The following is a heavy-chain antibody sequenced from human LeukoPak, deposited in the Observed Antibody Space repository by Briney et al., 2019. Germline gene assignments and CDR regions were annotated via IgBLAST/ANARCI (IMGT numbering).Heavy chain of an antibody. CDR3: AAATGATAGSYAFDI. CDR2: IVVGSGNT. J-gene: IGHJ3*02. V-gene: IGHV1-58*01. D-gene: IGHD1-26*01. CDR1: GFTFSSSA. Sequence: GASVKVSCKASGFTFSSSAVQWVRQARGQRLEWIGWIVVGSGNTNYAQKFQERVTITRDMSTSTASMELSSLRSEDTAVYYCAAATGATAGSYAFDIWGQGTMVTVSS.